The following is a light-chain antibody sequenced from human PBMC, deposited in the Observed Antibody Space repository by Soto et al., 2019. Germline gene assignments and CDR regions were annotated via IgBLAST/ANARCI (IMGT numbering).Light chain of an antibody. J-gene: IGLJ1*01. V-gene: IGLV3-21*02. Sequence: SYELTQPPSVSVAPGQTARITCGGNNIGSTSVHWYKQSPGQAPVLVVYDDNDRPSGIPERFSGFNSENTATLTITRAEAGDEADYYCQVWNISTDHYVFGTGTKVTVL. CDR3: QVWNISTDHYV. CDR1: NIGSTS. CDR2: DDN.